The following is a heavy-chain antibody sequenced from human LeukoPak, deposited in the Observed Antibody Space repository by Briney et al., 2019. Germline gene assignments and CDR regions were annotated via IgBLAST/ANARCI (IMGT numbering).Heavy chain of an antibody. J-gene: IGHJ6*03. CDR1: GYSISSGYY. D-gene: IGHD6-19*01. V-gene: IGHV4-38-2*01. Sequence: SETLSLTCAVSGYSISSGYYWGWIQQPPGKGLEWIGSIYHSGSTYYNPSLKSRVTISVDTSKNQFSLKLSSVTAADTAVYYCARHADSSGSYPWYYYMDVWGKGTTVTVSS. CDR2: IYHSGST. CDR3: ARHADSSGSYPWYYYMDV.